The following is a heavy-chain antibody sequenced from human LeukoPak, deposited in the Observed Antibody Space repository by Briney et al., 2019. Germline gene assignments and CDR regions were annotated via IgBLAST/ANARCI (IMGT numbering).Heavy chain of an antibody. J-gene: IGHJ4*02. Sequence: QAGGSLRLSCTASGFTFGNNAMSWVRQAPGKGLEWVSSIGVNGVSTYYGESVKGRFTIARDNYKNTLYLQMNSLRAEDTAVYYCAKAPEATITKSRGIYFDFWGQGTLVTVSS. CDR3: AKAPEATITKSRGIYFDF. CDR1: GFTFGNNA. CDR2: IGVNGVST. D-gene: IGHD5-12*01. V-gene: IGHV3-23*01.